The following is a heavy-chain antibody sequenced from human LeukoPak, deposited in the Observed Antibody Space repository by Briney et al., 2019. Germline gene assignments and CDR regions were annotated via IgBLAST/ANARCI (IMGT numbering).Heavy chain of an antibody. Sequence: VGSLRLSCAPSVYTFSDYYMSWIRQAPGKGLECVSYMSSSNGYIDYEHSVRGRVTISRDNFKRTRYLQISSLRAVETDVYYCVKDNEAGGRPFDRWGQGTLVTVSS. V-gene: IGHV3-11*06. J-gene: IGHJ4*02. CDR1: VYTFSDYY. D-gene: IGHD1-1*01. CDR2: MSSSNGYI. CDR3: VKDNEAGGRPFDR.